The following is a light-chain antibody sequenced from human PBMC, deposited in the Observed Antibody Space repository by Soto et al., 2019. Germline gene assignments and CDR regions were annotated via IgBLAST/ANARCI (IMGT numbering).Light chain of an antibody. CDR1: ESVSGN. CDR2: DTA. Sequence: EIVMTQSPATLSVSPGERATLSWRASESVSGNLAWYQQKPGQAPRLLIYDTASRATAIPARFSGSGSGTEFTLTISSLQSEDFAVYYCQQYSKWPTFGQGTRLEIK. V-gene: IGKV3-15*01. CDR3: QQYSKWPT. J-gene: IGKJ5*01.